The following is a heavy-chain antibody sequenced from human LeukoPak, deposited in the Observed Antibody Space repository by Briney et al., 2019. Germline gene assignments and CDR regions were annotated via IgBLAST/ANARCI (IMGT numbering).Heavy chain of an antibody. D-gene: IGHD5-24*01. CDR1: GDSVSSNRAS. CDR2: TYYRSKWYN. J-gene: IGHJ4*02. CDR3: SRSDGASDFDY. V-gene: IGHV6-1*01. Sequence: SQTLSLTCAISGDSVSSNRASWTWIRQSPPRGLEWLGRTYYRSKWYNDYAVSLKGRISINPDTSKNQFSLQLNSVTPEDTAVYYCSRSDGASDFDYWGQGTLVTVSS.